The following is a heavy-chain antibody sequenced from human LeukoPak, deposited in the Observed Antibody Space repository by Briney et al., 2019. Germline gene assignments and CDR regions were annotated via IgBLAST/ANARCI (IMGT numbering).Heavy chain of an antibody. CDR3: ARAFWGYYYYGMDV. J-gene: IGHJ6*02. CDR2: IYYSGST. V-gene: IGHV4-30-4*01. Sequence: SETLSLTCTVSGGSISSGDYYWSWIRQPPGKGLEWIGYIYYSGSTYYNPSLKSRVTISVDRSKNQFSLKLSSVTAADTAVYYCARAFWGYYYYGMDVWGQGTTVTVSS. CDR1: GGSISSGDYY. D-gene: IGHD2/OR15-2a*01.